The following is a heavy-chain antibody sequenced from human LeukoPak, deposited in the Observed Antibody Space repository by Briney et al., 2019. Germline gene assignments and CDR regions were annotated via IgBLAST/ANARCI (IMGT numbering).Heavy chain of an antibody. Sequence: AGGSLRLSCAASGFTFSDYYMSWIRQAPGKGLEWVSYISSSGNSTYYSDSVRGRFTISRDNAKNSLHLQMNSLRAADTAVYYCARGAYDYVWGSYRLSYFDYRGQGTLVTVSS. CDR3: ARGAYDYVWGSYRLSYFDY. J-gene: IGHJ4*02. CDR1: GFTFSDYY. D-gene: IGHD3-16*02. CDR2: ISSSGNST. V-gene: IGHV3-11*01.